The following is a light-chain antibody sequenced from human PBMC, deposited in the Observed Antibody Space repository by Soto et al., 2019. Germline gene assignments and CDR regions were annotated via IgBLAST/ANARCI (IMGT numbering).Light chain of an antibody. V-gene: IGLV2-8*01. CDR3: RSYAGSNNDV. Sequence: QSALTQPPSASGSPGQSVTISCTGTSSDVGGYNFVSWYQQHPGNAPKLMIYEVTNRPSGFPDRFSGSKSGNTASLTVSGLQAEDEDDYYCRSYAGSNNDVFGTGTKVTVL. CDR2: EVT. CDR1: SSDVGGYNF. J-gene: IGLJ1*01.